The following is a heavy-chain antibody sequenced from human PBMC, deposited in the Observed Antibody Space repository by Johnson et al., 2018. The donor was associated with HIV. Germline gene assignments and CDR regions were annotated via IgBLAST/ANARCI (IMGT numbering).Heavy chain of an antibody. V-gene: IGHV3-15*01. D-gene: IGHD3-22*01. Sequence: EVQLVESGGGLVQPGGSLKLSCAASGFTFSGSAMHWVRQASGQGLEWVGRIKRNTDGGTTDYAAPVKGRFSISRDDSKNTVYLQMNSLKTEETAVYFCTTVPLFLGYWYHSSPWGQGTMVTVSS. CDR1: GFTFSGSA. CDR3: TTVPLFLGYWYHSSP. CDR2: IKRNTDGGTT. J-gene: IGHJ3*01.